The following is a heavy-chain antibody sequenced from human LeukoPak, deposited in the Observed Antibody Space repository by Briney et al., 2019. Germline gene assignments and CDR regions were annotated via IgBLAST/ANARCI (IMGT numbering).Heavy chain of an antibody. CDR1: GFTFSSCA. CDR3: AKGALVTTRPNFDY. CDR2: ISGSGGIT. V-gene: IGHV3-23*01. Sequence: GGSLRLSCAASGFTFSSCAMNWVRQAPGKGLEWVSGISGSGGITHYADSVKGRFTISRDNSENSLYLQMNSLRVEDTAIYYCAKGALVTTRPNFDYWGQGTLVTVSS. J-gene: IGHJ4*02. D-gene: IGHD4-17*01.